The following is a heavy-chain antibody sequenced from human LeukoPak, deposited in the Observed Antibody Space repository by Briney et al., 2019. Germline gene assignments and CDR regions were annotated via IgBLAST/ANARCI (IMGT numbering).Heavy chain of an antibody. V-gene: IGHV4-39*07. CDR2: IYHSGST. CDR1: GGSISSGSYY. CDR3: ARADYSSTWSHDYYYMDV. D-gene: IGHD6-13*01. Sequence: PSETLSLTCTVSGGSISSGSYYWGWLRQPPGKGLEWIGSIYHSGSTYYNPSLKSRVTISVDTSKNQFSLKLSSVTAADTAVCCCARADYSSTWSHDYYYMDVWGKGTTVTVSS. J-gene: IGHJ6*03.